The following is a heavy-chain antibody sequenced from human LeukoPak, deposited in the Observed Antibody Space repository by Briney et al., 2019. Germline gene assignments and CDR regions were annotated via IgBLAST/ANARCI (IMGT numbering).Heavy chain of an antibody. J-gene: IGHJ4*02. D-gene: IGHD3-22*01. V-gene: IGHV3-11*04. Sequence: GGSLRLSCAASGFTFSDYYMSWIRQAPGKGLEWLSYISNSGGTIYYADSVKGRFTISRDNAKSSLYLQMNSLRAEDTAVYYCARDLYRIVVVPHYFDYWGQGTLVTVSS. CDR1: GFTFSDYY. CDR2: ISNSGGTI. CDR3: ARDLYRIVVVPHYFDY.